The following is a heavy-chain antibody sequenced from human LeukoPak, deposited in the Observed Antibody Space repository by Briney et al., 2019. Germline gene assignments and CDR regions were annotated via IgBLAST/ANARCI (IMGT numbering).Heavy chain of an antibody. V-gene: IGHV3-23*01. J-gene: IGHJ4*02. Sequence: GGSLRLSCAASGFTFSSYAMSWVRQAPGKGLEWVSAISGSGGSTYYADSVKGRLTISRDNSKNTLYLQMNSLRAEDTAVYYCAKVVGSGRKQSYFDYWGQGTLVTVSS. CDR1: GFTFSSYA. CDR2: ISGSGGST. CDR3: AKVVGSGRKQSYFDY. D-gene: IGHD2-15*01.